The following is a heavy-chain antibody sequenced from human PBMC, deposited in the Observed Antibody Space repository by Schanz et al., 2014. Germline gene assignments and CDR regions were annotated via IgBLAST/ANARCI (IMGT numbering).Heavy chain of an antibody. CDR1: GFTFSDAW. D-gene: IGHD5-18*01. Sequence: EVQLAESGGGLVKPGGSLRLSCAASGFTFSDAWMTWVRRAPGKGLEWVGRIKSKTDGGTSDYAAPVKGRFTIAKDETKNTLYLQRISLKDADAAVYYCTAYCDGCSAIDNWGQGALVTVSS. V-gene: IGHV3-15*01. CDR2: IKSKTDGGTS. CDR3: TAYCDGCSAIDN. J-gene: IGHJ4*02.